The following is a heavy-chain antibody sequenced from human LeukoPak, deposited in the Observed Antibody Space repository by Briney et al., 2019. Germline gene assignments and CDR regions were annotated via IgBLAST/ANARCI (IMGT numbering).Heavy chain of an antibody. CDR1: GFTVSSNY. CDR3: AKSDSYGPFDAFDI. J-gene: IGHJ3*02. Sequence: GGSLRLSCAASGFTVSSNYMSWVRQAPGKGLEWVSVIYSGGSTYYADSVKGRFTISRDNSKNTLYLQMNSLRAEDTAVYYCAKSDSYGPFDAFDIWGQGTMVTVSS. V-gene: IGHV3-53*01. D-gene: IGHD5-18*01. CDR2: IYSGGST.